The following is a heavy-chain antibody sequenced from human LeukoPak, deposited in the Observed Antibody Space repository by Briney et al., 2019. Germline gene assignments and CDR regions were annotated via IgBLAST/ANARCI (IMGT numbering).Heavy chain of an antibody. J-gene: IGHJ3*02. V-gene: IGHV4-59*01. CDR1: GGSISSYY. Sequence: SETLSLTCTVSGGSISSYYWSWIRQPPGKGLEWTGYIYYSGSTNYNPSLKSRVTISVDTSKNQFSLKLSSVTAADTAVYYCASLLPSSFAFDIWGQGTMVTVSS. CDR3: ASLLPSSFAFDI. CDR2: IYYSGST. D-gene: IGHD2-2*01.